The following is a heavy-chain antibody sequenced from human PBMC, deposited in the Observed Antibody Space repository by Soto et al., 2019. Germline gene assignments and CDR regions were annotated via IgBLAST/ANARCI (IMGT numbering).Heavy chain of an antibody. V-gene: IGHV3-23*01. J-gene: IGHJ3*02. CDR2: ISGRGSST. CDR1: GFTFSSYA. D-gene: IGHD3-3*01. Sequence: GGSLRLSCVASGFTFSSYAMGWVRQAPGKGLEWVSAISGRGSSTYYADSVKGRFTISRDNSKNTLYLQMNSLRAEDTAVYYCAKSYFWSGYYLASYAFDIWGQGTMVTVSS. CDR3: AKSYFWSGYYLASYAFDI.